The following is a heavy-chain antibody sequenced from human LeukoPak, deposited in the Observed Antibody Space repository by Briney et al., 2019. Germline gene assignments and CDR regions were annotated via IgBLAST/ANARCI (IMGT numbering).Heavy chain of an antibody. J-gene: IGHJ4*02. D-gene: IGHD3-10*01. CDR1: GFTFRRCA. CDR2: ISYDGSNK. CDR3: AKDGSD. V-gene: IGHV3-30*04. Sequence: QPGRSLRLSCAASGFTFRRCAMHWVRQAPGKGLEWVAVISYDGSNKYYADSVKGRFTISRDNSKNTLYLQMNSLRAEDTAVYYCAKDGSDWGQGTLVTVSS.